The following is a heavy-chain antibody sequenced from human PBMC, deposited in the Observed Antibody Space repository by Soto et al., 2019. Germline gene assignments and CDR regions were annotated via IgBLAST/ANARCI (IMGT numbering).Heavy chain of an antibody. CDR3: ARDPPPPDY. V-gene: IGHV1-18*01. Sequence: QVQLVQSGAEVKKPGASVKVSCNASGYTFASYSISWMRQAPGQGLERMGWISAYKGNTHYAQKLQGRVTMTTDTSTSTAYMELRSLRSDDTAVYYCARDPPPPDYWGQGTLVTVSS. CDR2: ISAYKGNT. J-gene: IGHJ4*02. CDR1: GYTFASYS.